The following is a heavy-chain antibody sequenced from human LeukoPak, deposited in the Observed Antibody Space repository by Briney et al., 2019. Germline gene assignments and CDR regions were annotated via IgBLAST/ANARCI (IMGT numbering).Heavy chain of an antibody. CDR2: INFGDSKT. CDR1: GHSFTNHW. Sequence: GESLKISCKASGHSFTNHWIGWVRQMPGIGLEWVGIINFGDSKTLYSPSFQGQVTISADKSISTAYLQWSSLKASDTAMYYCARLPRGRPSTHWVLYDYNNYLDYWGQGTLVTVSS. V-gene: IGHV5-51*01. J-gene: IGHJ4*02. CDR3: ARLPRGRPSTHWVLYDYNNYLDY. D-gene: IGHD5-24*01.